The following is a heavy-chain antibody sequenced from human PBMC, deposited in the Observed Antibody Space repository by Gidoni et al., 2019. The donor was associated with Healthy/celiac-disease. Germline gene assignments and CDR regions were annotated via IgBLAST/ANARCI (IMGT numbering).Heavy chain of an antibody. Sequence: EVQLLESGGGLVQPGGSLNLSCAASGFPFSSYAMRWVRQAPGKGLEWVSAISGSGGSTYYADSVKGRFTISRDNSKNTLYLQMNSLRAEDTAVYYCAKDWNGGNSGIFDYWGQGTLVTVSS. CDR3: AKDWNGGNSGIFDY. CDR2: ISGSGGST. V-gene: IGHV3-23*01. J-gene: IGHJ4*02. CDR1: GFPFSSYA. D-gene: IGHD2-21*02.